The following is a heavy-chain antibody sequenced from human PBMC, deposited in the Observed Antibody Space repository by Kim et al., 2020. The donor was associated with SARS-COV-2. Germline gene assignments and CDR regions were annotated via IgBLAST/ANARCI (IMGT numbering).Heavy chain of an antibody. CDR1: GGSISSSNW. CDR2: IYHSGST. CDR3: ARIGPRGFRDYYYYYGMDV. V-gene: IGHV4-4*02. J-gene: IGHJ6*02. Sequence: SETLSLTCAVSGGSISSSNWWSWVRQPPGKGLEWIGEIYHSGSTNYNPSLKSRVTISVDKSKNQFSLKLSSVTAADTAVYYCARIGPRGFRDYYYYYGMDVWGQGTTVTVSS. D-gene: IGHD3-22*01.